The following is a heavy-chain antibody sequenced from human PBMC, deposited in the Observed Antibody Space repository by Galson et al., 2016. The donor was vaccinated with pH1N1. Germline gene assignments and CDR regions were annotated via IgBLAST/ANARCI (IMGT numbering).Heavy chain of an antibody. J-gene: IGHJ4*02. CDR1: GFTFSTYW. V-gene: IGHV3-7*01. Sequence: SLRLSCAASGFTFSTYWMTWVRQAPGKGLEWVANINKDGSVKYYVDSVKGRFTISRDNAKNSLYLQMNSLRAEDTAVYYCARDLTRRGSLPGYFFDSWGQGTLVAVSS. CDR2: INKDGSVK. D-gene: IGHD2-15*01. CDR3: ARDLTRRGSLPGYFFDS.